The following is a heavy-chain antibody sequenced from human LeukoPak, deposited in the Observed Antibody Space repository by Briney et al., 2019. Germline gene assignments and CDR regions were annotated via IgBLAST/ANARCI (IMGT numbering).Heavy chain of an antibody. CDR3: AKDAAGPEY. CDR2: ISAGGGST. J-gene: IGHJ4*02. V-gene: IGHV3-23*01. Sequence: GGSLRLSCAASGFTFSTYAMSWVRQAPGKGLEWVSAISAGGGSTYYADSVKGRFSISRDNSRNTLYLQMNSLRAEDTAVYYCAKDAAGPEYWGQGTLVTVSS. D-gene: IGHD6-13*01. CDR1: GFTFSTYA.